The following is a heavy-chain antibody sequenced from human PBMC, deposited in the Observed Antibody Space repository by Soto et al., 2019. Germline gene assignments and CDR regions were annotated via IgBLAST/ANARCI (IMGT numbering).Heavy chain of an antibody. CDR1: GCTFISYA. Sequence: GSLRLCCSAAGCTFISYAMHCVRQAPVKGLEYVSAISSNGGSTYYADSVKGRFTISRDNSKNTLYLQMSSLRAEDTAVYYCVKSGYWGQGTLVTVSS. J-gene: IGHJ4*02. D-gene: IGHD6-25*01. CDR3: VKSGY. CDR2: ISSNGGST. V-gene: IGHV3-64D*06.